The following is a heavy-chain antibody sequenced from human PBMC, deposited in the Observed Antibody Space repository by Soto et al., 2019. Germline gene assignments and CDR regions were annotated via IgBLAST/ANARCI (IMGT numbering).Heavy chain of an antibody. CDR2: VSPDHGNA. V-gene: IGHV1-8*01. D-gene: IGHD2-15*01. J-gene: IGHJ4*02. CDR3: EVTAAGY. CDR1: GYTFTNYD. Sequence: QVQVVQSQAEVKKPGASVKVSCKTSGYTFTNYDINWVRQAPGQGLEWMGWVSPDHGNAGYAPQFQGRITMTSDTSTSTVYMELNNLSSDDTAVYFCEVTAAGYRGRGTMVTVSS.